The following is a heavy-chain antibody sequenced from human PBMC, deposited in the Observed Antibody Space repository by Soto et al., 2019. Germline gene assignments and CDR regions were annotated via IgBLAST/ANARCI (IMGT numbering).Heavy chain of an antibody. CDR2: IYYSGST. Sequence: SETLSLTCTVSGGSISSYYWSWIRQPPGKGLEWIGYIYYSGSTNYNPSLKSRVTISVDTSKNQFSLKLSSVSSALRLYLQMKSLRAEDTAVYYCAKGPAVVVVISESFGLSEYYFDYWGQGTLVTVSS. CDR3: KSLRAEDTAVYYCAKGPAVVVVISESFGLSEYYFDY. J-gene: IGHJ4*02. V-gene: IGHV4-59*01. CDR1: GGSISSYY. D-gene: IGHD3-22*01.